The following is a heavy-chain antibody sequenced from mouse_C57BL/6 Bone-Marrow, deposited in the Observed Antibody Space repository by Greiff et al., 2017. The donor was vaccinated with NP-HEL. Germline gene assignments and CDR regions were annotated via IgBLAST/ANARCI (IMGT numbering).Heavy chain of an antibody. D-gene: IGHD2-4*01. J-gene: IGHJ3*01. CDR2: ISSGGSYT. CDR1: GFTFSSYG. Sequence: EVKLMESGGDLVKPGGSLKLSCAASGFTFSSYGMSLVRQTPDKRLEWVATISSGGSYTYYPDSVKGRFTISRDNAKNTLYLQMSSLKSEDTAMYYCARQGGSRRRRSWFAYWGQGTLVTVSA. V-gene: IGHV5-6*01. CDR3: ARQGGSRRRRSWFAY.